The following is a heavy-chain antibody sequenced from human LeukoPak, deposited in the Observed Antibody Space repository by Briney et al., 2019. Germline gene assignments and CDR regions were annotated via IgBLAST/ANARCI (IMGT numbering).Heavy chain of an antibody. Sequence: GGSLRLSCAASGFTFSSYGMHWVRQAPGKGLEWVAVIWYDGSNKYYADSVKGRFTISRDNSKNTLYLQMNSLRAEDTAVYYCARDCGITMVRGADYWGQGTLVTVPS. CDR1: GFTFSSYG. V-gene: IGHV3-33*01. CDR2: IWYDGSNK. CDR3: ARDCGITMVRGADY. D-gene: IGHD3-10*01. J-gene: IGHJ4*02.